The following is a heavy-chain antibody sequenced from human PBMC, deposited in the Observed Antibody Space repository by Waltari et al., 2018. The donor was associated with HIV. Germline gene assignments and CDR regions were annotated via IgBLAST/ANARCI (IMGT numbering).Heavy chain of an antibody. CDR1: GGNFSSYF. Sequence: VPLLQSGDVAKTPWSSVNVSCKPPGGNFSSYFLQWGQQLPGQGLAWVGGIIPSFGTATYAQKFRGRVTITADESTSTAYMGLTRLTSDDTAIYYCATDLRVGSAYFFTGDYWGQGTLVTVSS. CDR3: ATDLRVGSAYFFTGDY. D-gene: IGHD3-22*01. J-gene: IGHJ4*02. CDR2: IIPSFGTA. V-gene: IGHV1-69*01.